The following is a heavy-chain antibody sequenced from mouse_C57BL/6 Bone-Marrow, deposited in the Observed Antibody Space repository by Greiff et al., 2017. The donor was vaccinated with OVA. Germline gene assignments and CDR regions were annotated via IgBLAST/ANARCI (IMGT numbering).Heavy chain of an antibody. CDR1: GFTFSDYG. D-gene: IGHD2-1*01. J-gene: IGHJ4*01. V-gene: IGHV5-17*01. CDR2: ISSGSSTI. Sequence: EVQVVESGGGLVKPGGSLKLSCAASGFTFSDYGMHWVRQAPEKGLEWVAYISSGSSTIYYADTVKGRFTISRDNAKNTLFLQMTSLRSEDTAMYYCERLGGNYVYYAMDYWGQGTSGTVSS. CDR3: ERLGGNYVYYAMDY.